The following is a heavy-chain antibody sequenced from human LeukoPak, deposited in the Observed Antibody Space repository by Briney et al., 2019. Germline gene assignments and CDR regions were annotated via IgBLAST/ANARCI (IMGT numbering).Heavy chain of an antibody. CDR2: IYYSGST. Sequence: PSETLSLTCTVSGGSISSYYWSWIRQPPGKGLEWIGYIYYSGSTNYNPSLKSRVTISVDTSKNQFSLKLSSVTAADTAVYYCASPLRSRFDSWGQGTLVTVSS. D-gene: IGHD1-26*01. V-gene: IGHV4-59*01. CDR1: GGSISSYY. CDR3: ASPLRSRFDS. J-gene: IGHJ4*02.